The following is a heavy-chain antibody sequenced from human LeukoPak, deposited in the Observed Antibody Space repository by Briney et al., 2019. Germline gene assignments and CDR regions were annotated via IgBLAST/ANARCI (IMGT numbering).Heavy chain of an antibody. J-gene: IGHJ6*03. Sequence: SETLSLTCAVYGGSFTDYYWSWIRQPPGKGLEWIGEINHSGSTNYNPSLKSRVTISVDTSKNQFSLKLSSVTAADTAVYYCAIGRDYSSEVPTYYYMDVWGKGTTVTVSS. CDR3: AIGRDYSSEVPTYYYMDV. CDR2: INHSGST. V-gene: IGHV4-34*01. CDR1: GGSFTDYY. D-gene: IGHD4-11*01.